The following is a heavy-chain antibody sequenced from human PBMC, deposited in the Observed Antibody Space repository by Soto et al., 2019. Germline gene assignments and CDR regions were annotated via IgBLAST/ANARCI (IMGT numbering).Heavy chain of an antibody. J-gene: IGHJ4*02. V-gene: IGHV3-7*01. CDR2: IKQDGSEK. CDR1: GFTFSSYW. D-gene: IGHD2-21*01. CDR3: ARETVMSYCGGDCPYYFDY. Sequence: GGSLRLSCAASGFTFSSYWMSWVRQAPGKGLEWVANIKQDGSEKYYVDSVKGRFTISRDNAKNSLYLQMNSLRAEDTAVYYCARETVMSYCGGDCPYYFDYWGQGTLVTVSS.